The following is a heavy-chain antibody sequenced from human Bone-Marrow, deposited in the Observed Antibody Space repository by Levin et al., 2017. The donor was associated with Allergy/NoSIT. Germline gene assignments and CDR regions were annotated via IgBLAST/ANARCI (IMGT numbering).Heavy chain of an antibody. CDR3: AREVGSGWQYLDY. Sequence: PGGSLRLSCEASGFIFSSFAMHWVRQAPGKGLEWVALISYDGSNTYYTDSVKGRFTISRDNSKNRLYVQMNSLTPEDTALYYCAREVGSGWQYLDYWGQGTLVTVSS. J-gene: IGHJ4*02. V-gene: IGHV3-30-3*01. D-gene: IGHD6-19*01. CDR1: GFIFSSFA. CDR2: ISYDGSNT.